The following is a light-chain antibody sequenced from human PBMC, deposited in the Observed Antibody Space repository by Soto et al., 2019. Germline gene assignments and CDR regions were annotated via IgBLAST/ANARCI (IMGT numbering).Light chain of an antibody. Sequence: VLTQSPATLSLSPGERATLSCRASQSVSSYLAWYQQKPGQAPRLLIYDASNRATGIPARFSGSGSGTDITLTISSLEPEDFAVYYCQQRSNWLTFGGGTKVDIK. CDR2: DAS. V-gene: IGKV3-11*01. J-gene: IGKJ4*01. CDR3: QQRSNWLT. CDR1: QSVSSY.